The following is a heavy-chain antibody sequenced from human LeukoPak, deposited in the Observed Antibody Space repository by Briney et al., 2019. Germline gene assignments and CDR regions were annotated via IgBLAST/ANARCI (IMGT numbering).Heavy chain of an antibody. J-gene: IGHJ4*02. CDR1: GYSISSGYY. V-gene: IGHV4-38-2*02. Sequence: SETLSLTCTVSGYSISSGYYWGWIRQPPGKGLEWIGSIYHSGSTYYNPSLKSRVTISVDTSKNQFSLKLSTVTAEDTAVYYCARGPRQSGYDCWGQGTLVTVSS. CDR3: ARGPRQSGYDC. CDR2: IYHSGST. D-gene: IGHD5-12*01.